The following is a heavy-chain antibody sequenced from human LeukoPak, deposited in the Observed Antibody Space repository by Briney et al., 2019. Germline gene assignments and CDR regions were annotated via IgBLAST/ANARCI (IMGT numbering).Heavy chain of an antibody. D-gene: IGHD6-13*01. Sequence: GGSLRLSCAASGFSFGGYAIHWVRQAPGKGLEWVAVVSYDGSNTYYADPVKGRFAISRDNSKKTLYLQMNSLRGDDTAVYYCAREVSWYYFDYWGQGILVTVSS. CDR3: AREVSWYYFDY. V-gene: IGHV3-30*09. CDR2: VSYDGSNT. CDR1: GFSFGGYA. J-gene: IGHJ4*02.